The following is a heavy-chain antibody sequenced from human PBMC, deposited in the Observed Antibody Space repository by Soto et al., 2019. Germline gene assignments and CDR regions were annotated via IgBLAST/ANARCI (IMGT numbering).Heavy chain of an antibody. CDR2: ISSTTNYI. V-gene: IGHV3-21*01. D-gene: IGHD5-18*01. CDR3: ARESEDLTANFDY. Sequence: VQLVESGGGLVQPGGSLRLFCAASGFTFTRYTMNWVRQAPGKGLEWVSSISSTTNYIYYADPMKGRFTVSRDNAKNSVYLEMNSQSAEDTAVYYCARESEDLTANFDYWGQGTLVTVSS. CDR1: GFTFTRYT. J-gene: IGHJ4*02.